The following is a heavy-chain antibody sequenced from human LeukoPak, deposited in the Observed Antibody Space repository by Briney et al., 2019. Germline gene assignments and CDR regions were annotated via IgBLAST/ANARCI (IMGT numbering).Heavy chain of an antibody. D-gene: IGHD3-22*01. CDR2: INHSGST. J-gene: IGHJ4*02. CDR3: ARRKGDTYYYDSSGYRYYFDY. V-gene: IGHV4-38-2*01. CDR1: GYSISSGYY. Sequence: PSGTLSLTFAVSGYSISSGYYWGWTRQPPGKGLEWIGSINHSGSTYYNPSLTIRATISVDTSKNPFSLKLSSVTAADTAVYYCARRKGDTYYYDSSGYRYYFDYWGQGTLVTVSS.